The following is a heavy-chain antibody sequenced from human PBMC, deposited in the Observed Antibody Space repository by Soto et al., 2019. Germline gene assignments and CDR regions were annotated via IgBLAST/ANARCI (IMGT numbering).Heavy chain of an antibody. Sequence: SETLSLTCAVFGGSFSCYYWSWIRQPPGKGLEWIGEINHSGSTNYNPSLKSRVTISVDTSKNQFSLKLSSVTAADTAVYYCARVSGIYYYGMDVWGQGTTVTVSS. CDR3: ARVSGIYYYGMDV. D-gene: IGHD3-10*01. CDR2: INHSGST. J-gene: IGHJ6*02. V-gene: IGHV4-34*01. CDR1: GGSFSCYY.